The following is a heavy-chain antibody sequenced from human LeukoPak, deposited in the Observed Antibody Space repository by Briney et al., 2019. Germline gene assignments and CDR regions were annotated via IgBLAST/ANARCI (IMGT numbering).Heavy chain of an antibody. CDR2: ISSSGSTM. Sequence: GGSLRLSCAASGFIFSDYYMSWIRQAPGKGLEWVSYISSSGSTMYYTDSVKGRFTISRDNAKDSLYLQMNSLRAEDTAVYYCAILWAYYYDSSGYSHSDYWGQGTLVTVSS. D-gene: IGHD3-22*01. V-gene: IGHV3-11*01. CDR1: GFIFSDYY. J-gene: IGHJ4*02. CDR3: AILWAYYYDSSGYSHSDY.